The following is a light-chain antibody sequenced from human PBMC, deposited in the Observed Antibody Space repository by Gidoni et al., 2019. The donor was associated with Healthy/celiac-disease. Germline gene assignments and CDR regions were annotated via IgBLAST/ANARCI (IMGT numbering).Light chain of an antibody. Sequence: EIVLTQSPATLSLSPGERATLSCRASQSVSSYLAWYQQKPGQAPRLLINDASNRATGIPARFSGSGSGTDFTLTISSLEPEDFAVYYCQQRSNWPPAFXXXTKLEIK. J-gene: IGKJ2*01. CDR2: DAS. CDR1: QSVSSY. V-gene: IGKV3-11*01. CDR3: QQRSNWPPA.